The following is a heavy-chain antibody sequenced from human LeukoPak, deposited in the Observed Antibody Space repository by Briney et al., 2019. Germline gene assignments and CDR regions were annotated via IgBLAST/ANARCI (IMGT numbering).Heavy chain of an antibody. CDR3: ARNEGYSYGSSYYYYMDV. V-gene: IGHV1-18*01. Sequence: ASVKVSCKASGYTFTSYGISWVRQAPGQGLEWMGWIRAYNGNTNYAQKLQGRVTMTTDTSTSTAYMELRSLRSDDTAVYYCARNEGYSYGSSYYYYMDVWGKGTTVTVSS. CDR1: GYTFTSYG. D-gene: IGHD5-18*01. J-gene: IGHJ6*03. CDR2: IRAYNGNT.